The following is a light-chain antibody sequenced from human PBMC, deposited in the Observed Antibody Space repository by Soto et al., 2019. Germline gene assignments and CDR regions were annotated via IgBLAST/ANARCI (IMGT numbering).Light chain of an antibody. CDR2: KAS. V-gene: IGKV1-5*03. J-gene: IGKJ1*01. CDR3: QHYNSYSEA. CDR1: QTISSW. Sequence: DLQMTQSPSTLSASVGDRVTITCRASQTISSWLAWYQQKPGKAPKLLIYKASTVKSGVPSRFSGSGSGTEFTLTISSLQPDDFATYYCQHYNSYSEAFGQGTKVDIK.